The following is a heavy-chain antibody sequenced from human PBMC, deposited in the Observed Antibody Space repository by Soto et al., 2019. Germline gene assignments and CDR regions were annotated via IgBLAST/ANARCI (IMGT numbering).Heavy chain of an antibody. V-gene: IGHV4-4*02. D-gene: IGHD6-19*01. Sequence: QVQMQESGPGLVKPSGTLSLTCAVSGGSISSSNWWSWVRQPPGKGLEWIGEIYHSGSTNYNPSLKSRVTISVNKSKNQFYLKLRSVTAADTAVYYCARDPRTRYSSGLGYVDYLGQGTLVTVSS. CDR3: ARDPRTRYSSGLGYVDY. CDR2: IYHSGST. CDR1: GGSISSSNW. J-gene: IGHJ4*02.